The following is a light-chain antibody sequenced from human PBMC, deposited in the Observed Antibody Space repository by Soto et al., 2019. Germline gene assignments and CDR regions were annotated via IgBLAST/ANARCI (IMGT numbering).Light chain of an antibody. CDR1: QSVSITQ. J-gene: IGKJ1*01. CDR3: QQYDSSPT. Sequence: EIVLTQSPGTLSLSPGERATLSCRASQSVSITQLAWYQQKPGQAPRLLIYGASSRATGIPDRFSGSGSETDFTLTISRLEPEDFAVYYCQQYDSSPTFGQGTKV. CDR2: GAS. V-gene: IGKV3-20*01.